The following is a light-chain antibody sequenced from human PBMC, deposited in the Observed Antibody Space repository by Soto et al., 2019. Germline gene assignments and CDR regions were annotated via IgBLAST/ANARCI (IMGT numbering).Light chain of an antibody. CDR2: DAS. Sequence: DIQMTQSPSTLSASVGDRVTITCRASQSISRWLAWYQQRPGKDPKILIFDASILESGVPSRFSGSGSGTEFTVTISSLQPDDFAAYYCQQYNNYLTWTFGQGTKVEVK. CDR3: QQYNNYLTWT. V-gene: IGKV1-5*01. J-gene: IGKJ1*01. CDR1: QSISRW.